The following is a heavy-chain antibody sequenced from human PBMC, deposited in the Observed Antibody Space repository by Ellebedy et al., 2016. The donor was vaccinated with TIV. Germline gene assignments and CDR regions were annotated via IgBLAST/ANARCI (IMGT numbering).Heavy chain of an antibody. J-gene: IGHJ3*02. CDR2: IYYSGST. Sequence: MPSETLSLTCTVSGGSISSSSYYWSWIRQPPGKGLEWIVYIYYSGSTNYNPSLKSRVTISVDTSKNQFSLKLSSVTAADTAVYYCARHLPGEIHDSSGYDAFDIWGQGKMVTVSS. D-gene: IGHD3-22*01. CDR3: ARHLPGEIHDSSGYDAFDI. V-gene: IGHV4-61*05. CDR1: GGSISSSSYY.